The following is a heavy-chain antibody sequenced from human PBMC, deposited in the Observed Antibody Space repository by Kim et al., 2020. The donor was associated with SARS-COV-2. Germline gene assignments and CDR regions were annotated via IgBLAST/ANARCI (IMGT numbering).Heavy chain of an antibody. CDR2: IYHSGST. Sequence: SETLSLTCAVSGGSISSSNWWSWVRQPPGKGLEWIGEIYHSGSTNYNPSLKSRVTISVDKSKNQFSLKLSSVTAADTAVYYCARDPRDYGAPRYFDYWGQGTLVTVSS. V-gene: IGHV4-4*02. D-gene: IGHD4-17*01. CDR3: ARDPRDYGAPRYFDY. CDR1: GGSISSSNW. J-gene: IGHJ4*02.